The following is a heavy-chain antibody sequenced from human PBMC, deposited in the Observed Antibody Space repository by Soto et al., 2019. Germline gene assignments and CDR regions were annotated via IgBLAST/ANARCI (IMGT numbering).Heavy chain of an antibody. J-gene: IGHJ5*02. Sequence: SETLSLTCTVSGGSISSYYWSWIRQPPGKGLEWIGYIYYSGSTNYKPSLKSRVTISVDTSKNRFSLKLSYVTAADTAVNYCARAGVYGSGSYDWFDTWGQGTLVTVSS. CDR3: ARAGVYGSGSYDWFDT. D-gene: IGHD3-10*01. CDR1: GGSISSYY. V-gene: IGHV4-59*01. CDR2: IYYSGST.